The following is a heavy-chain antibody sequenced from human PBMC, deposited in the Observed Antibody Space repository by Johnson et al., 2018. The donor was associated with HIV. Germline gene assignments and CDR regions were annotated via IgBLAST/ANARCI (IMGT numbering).Heavy chain of an antibody. V-gene: IGHV3-30*04. CDR2: IWYDGSHK. CDR3: ARGPIADDAFDI. CDR1: RFTFSSYA. Sequence: QVQLVESGGGVVQPGRSLRLSCAASRFTFSSYAMHWVRQAPGKGLEWVAVIWYDGSHKYYTDSVKGRFTISRDNSKNTLYLQMNSLRAEDTAVYFCARGPIADDAFDIWGQGTMVTVSS. D-gene: IGHD3-16*02. J-gene: IGHJ3*02.